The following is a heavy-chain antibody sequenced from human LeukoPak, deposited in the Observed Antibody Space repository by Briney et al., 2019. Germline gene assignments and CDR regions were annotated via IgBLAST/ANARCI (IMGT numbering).Heavy chain of an antibody. CDR1: GFTFSSYG. J-gene: IGHJ4*02. CDR3: ARDSGDYGFAH. V-gene: IGHV3-23*01. D-gene: IGHD4-17*01. Sequence: GGSLRLSCAASGFTFSSYGMSWVRQAPGKGLEWVSAISGNGGSTYYADSVKGRFTISRDNSKNTLYLQMNSLRADDTAVYYCARDSGDYGFAHWGQGTLVTVSS. CDR2: ISGNGGST.